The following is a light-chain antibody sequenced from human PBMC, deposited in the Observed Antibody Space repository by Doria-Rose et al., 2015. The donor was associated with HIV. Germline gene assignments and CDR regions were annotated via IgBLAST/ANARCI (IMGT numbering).Light chain of an antibody. Sequence: PATLSLSPGERATLSCRASQSVSSNLAWYQQKPGQAPRPLIYDASNRATGIPARFSGSGSGTDFTLTISSLEPEDFAVYFCQQRSNWPPIFTFGPGTKVDI. CDR2: DAS. V-gene: IGKV3-11*01. CDR1: QSVSSN. J-gene: IGKJ3*01. CDR3: QQRSNWPPIFT.